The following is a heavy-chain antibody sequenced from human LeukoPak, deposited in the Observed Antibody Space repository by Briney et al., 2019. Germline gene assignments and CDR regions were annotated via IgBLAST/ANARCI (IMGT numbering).Heavy chain of an antibody. CDR1: GGSFSGYY. D-gene: IGHD3-10*01. J-gene: IGHJ4*02. CDR3: ARDGDYYGSGSYSDY. V-gene: IGHV4-34*01. CDR2: INHSGST. Sequence: SETLSLTCAVYGGSFSGYYWGWIRQPPGKGLEWIGEINHSGSTNYNPSLKSRVTISVDTSKNQFSLKLSSVTAADTAVYYCARDGDYYGSGSYSDYWGQGTLVTVSS.